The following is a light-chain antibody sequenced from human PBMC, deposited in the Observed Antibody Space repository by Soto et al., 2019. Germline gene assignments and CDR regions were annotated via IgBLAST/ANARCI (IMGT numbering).Light chain of an antibody. CDR3: SSYTRTTVV. Sequence: QSALTQPASGSGSPGQSVTISCTATTSDVGGYNYLSWYQQHPGKAPQLILYDGSSRPSGVSNRFSGSKSGNTAYLIISGLQPEDEADYHCSSYTRTTVVFGGGTNLTVL. CDR1: TSDVGGYNY. J-gene: IGLJ2*01. CDR2: DGS. V-gene: IGLV2-14*03.